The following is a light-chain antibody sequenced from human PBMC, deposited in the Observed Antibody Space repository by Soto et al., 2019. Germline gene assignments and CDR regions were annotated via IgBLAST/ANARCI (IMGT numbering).Light chain of an antibody. J-gene: IGLJ2*01. V-gene: IGLV2-23*01. Sequence: QSALTQPASVSGSPGQSITISCTGTSRDVGTYTLVSWYQHYPGKAPKLIIYEGSKRPSGVSNRFSASKTGRTASLTISGLQPEDEADYYYCSYTGSSSLVFGGGTKVTVL. CDR3: CSYTGSSSLV. CDR1: SRDVGTYTL. CDR2: EGS.